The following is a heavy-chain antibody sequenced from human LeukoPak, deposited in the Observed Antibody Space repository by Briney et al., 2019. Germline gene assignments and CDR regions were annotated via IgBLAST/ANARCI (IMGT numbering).Heavy chain of an antibody. CDR3: TTDLGTYYHGSQRLIPIDY. Sequence: GGSLRLSCEDSGFTFTNAWMSWVRQAPGKGLEWIGRIKSKTDGETTNYAEPVRGRFTISRDDSKSAVYLQMNSLKIEDTAVYYCTTDLGTYYHGSQRLIPIDYWGQGTLVTVSS. CDR2: IKSKTDGETT. CDR1: GFTFTNAW. V-gene: IGHV3-15*01. J-gene: IGHJ4*02. D-gene: IGHD3-10*01.